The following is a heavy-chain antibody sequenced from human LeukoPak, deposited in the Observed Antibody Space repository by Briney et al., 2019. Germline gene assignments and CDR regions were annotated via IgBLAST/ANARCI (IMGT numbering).Heavy chain of an antibody. CDR1: GGSFSGYY. D-gene: IGHD6-19*01. CDR2: INHSGST. Sequence: SETLSLTCAVYGGSFSGYYWSWIRQPPGKALESIGEINHSGSTNYNPSRKSRVPISVDTSKNQFSLKLSSVTAADTAVYYCASVPGRSRLVLGPPYYYYYMDVWGKGTTVTVSS. V-gene: IGHV4-34*01. CDR3: ASVPGRSRLVLGPPYYYYYMDV. J-gene: IGHJ6*03.